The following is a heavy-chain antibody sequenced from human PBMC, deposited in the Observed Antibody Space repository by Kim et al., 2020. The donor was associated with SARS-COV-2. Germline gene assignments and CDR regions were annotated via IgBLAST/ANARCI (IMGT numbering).Heavy chain of an antibody. D-gene: IGHD6-19*01. CDR3: ARSPGYSSGWYGAPDDAFDI. J-gene: IGHJ3*02. CDR2: IYSGGST. V-gene: IGHV3-53*01. CDR1: GFTVSSNY. Sequence: GGSLRLSCAASGFTVSSNYMSWVRQAPGKGLEWVSVIYSGGSTYYADSVKGRFTISRDNSKNTLYLQMNSLRAEDTAVYYCARSPGYSSGWYGAPDDAFDIWGQGTMVTVSS.